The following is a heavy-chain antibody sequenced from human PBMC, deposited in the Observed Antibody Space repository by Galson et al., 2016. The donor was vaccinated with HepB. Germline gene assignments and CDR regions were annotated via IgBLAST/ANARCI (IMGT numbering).Heavy chain of an antibody. J-gene: IGHJ5*02. Sequence: ETLSLTCTVYGGSISSSEYYWAWIRQSPENGLEWIGAIYYSGTTYYNPSLKSRVTISVDTSKNQFSLKVYFMTAADPAVYYCARVGGSGNWFDPWGQGTLVTVSS. CDR1: GGSISSSEYY. CDR3: ARVGGSGNWFDP. D-gene: IGHD3-10*01. V-gene: IGHV4-39*07. CDR2: IYYSGTT.